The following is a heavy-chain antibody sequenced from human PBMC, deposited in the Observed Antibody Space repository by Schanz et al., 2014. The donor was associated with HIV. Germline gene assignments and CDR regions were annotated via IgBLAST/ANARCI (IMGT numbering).Heavy chain of an antibody. CDR3: ATTWRAMYGELDY. CDR1: GFTFSNFA. V-gene: IGHV3-33*03. D-gene: IGHD4-17*01. J-gene: IGHJ4*02. CDR2: IWYDGSNK. Sequence: QLVLVESGGGLVQPGGSLRLSCAASGFTFSNFAMHWVRQAPGKGLEWVAVIWYDGSNKYYADSVKGRFTISRDNAKNSLYLQMTSLRVEDTAVYYCATTWRAMYGELDYWGQGTLVTVSS.